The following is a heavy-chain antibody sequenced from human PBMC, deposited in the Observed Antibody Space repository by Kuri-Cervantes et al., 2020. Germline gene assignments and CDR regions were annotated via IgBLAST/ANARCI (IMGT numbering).Heavy chain of an antibody. V-gene: IGHV3-33*01. CDR3: ARDRKWGYESQEF. CDR2: IWYDGSNK. Sequence: GGSLRLSCAASGFTFSSYGMHWVRQAPGKGLEWVAVIWYDGSNKYYADSVKGRFTISRDNSKNTLYLQMNSLRAEDTAVYYCARDRKWGYESQEFWGRGTLVTVSS. J-gene: IGHJ4*02. CDR1: GFTFSSYG. D-gene: IGHD5-12*01.